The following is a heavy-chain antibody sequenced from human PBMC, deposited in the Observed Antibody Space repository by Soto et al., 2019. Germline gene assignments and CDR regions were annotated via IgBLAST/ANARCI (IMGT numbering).Heavy chain of an antibody. Sequence: VQLLESGGDLVQPEGSLRLSCAASGFAFSSHPMSWVRQAPEKGLEWVSGISDSGGITYNADSVKGRFTISRDNSKNTLYLQMNSLRTEDTAVYYCARRAFGSSRTFDAWGQGTMVTVSS. CDR2: ISDSGGIT. CDR3: ARRAFGSSRTFDA. CDR1: GFAFSSHP. V-gene: IGHV3-23*01. D-gene: IGHD6-6*01. J-gene: IGHJ3*01.